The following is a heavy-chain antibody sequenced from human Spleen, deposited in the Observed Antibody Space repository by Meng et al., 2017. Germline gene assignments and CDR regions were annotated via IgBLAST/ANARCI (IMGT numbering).Heavy chain of an antibody. CDR1: GDYIGNGAYY. CDR3: VRSSAWVRTGFDP. V-gene: IGHV4-39*01. D-gene: IGHD3-22*01. J-gene: IGHJ5*02. Sequence: QPQLQESGPGLVKPSEALSLTCGVSGDYIGNGAYYWGWLRQAPGKGLEWIGSIGHSGFTYYTPSVRSRVTVSIDTSKNQFSLKLTSVTAADTAVYFCVRSSAWVRTGFDPWGQGTLVTVSS. CDR2: IGHSGFT.